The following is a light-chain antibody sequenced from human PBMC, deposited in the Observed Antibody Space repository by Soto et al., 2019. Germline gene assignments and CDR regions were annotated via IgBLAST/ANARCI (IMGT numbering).Light chain of an antibody. Sequence: QSALTQPASVSGSPGQSITISCTETSSDVGLYSHVSWYQQHPGKAPKLMLYEVSNRPSGVSNRFSGSESGNTASLTISGLQAEDEADYYCSSYTSSSTPVVFGGGTKLTVL. V-gene: IGLV2-14*01. CDR3: SSYTSSSTPVV. CDR1: SSDVGLYSH. CDR2: EVS. J-gene: IGLJ2*01.